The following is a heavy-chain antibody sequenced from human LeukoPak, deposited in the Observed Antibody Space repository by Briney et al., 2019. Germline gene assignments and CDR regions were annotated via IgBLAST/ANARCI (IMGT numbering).Heavy chain of an antibody. CDR2: INGSGANT. CDR3: AKDVRGYNRPFDY. V-gene: IGHV3-23*01. CDR1: GFTFGSCA. J-gene: IGHJ4*02. D-gene: IGHD3-10*02. Sequence: AGSLRLSCAASGFTFGSCAMNWVRQAHGKGLEWLSSINGSGANTYYADSVEGRFTISTDNSQNTLYLQMNSLRAEDTAVYYCAKDVRGYNRPFDYWGQGTLVTVSS.